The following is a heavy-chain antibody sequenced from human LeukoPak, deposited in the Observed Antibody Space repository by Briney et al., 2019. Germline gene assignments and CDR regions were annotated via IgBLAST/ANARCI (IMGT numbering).Heavy chain of an antibody. CDR2: INPNSGGT. J-gene: IGHJ4*02. V-gene: IGHV1-2*02. CDR1: GYTFTGYY. CDR3: ARGAPRWNDYVWGSYRQDDFDY. Sequence: ASVKVSCKASGYTFTGYYMHWVRQAPGQGLEWMGWINPNSGGTNYAQKFQGRVTMTRDTSISTAYMELSRLRSDDTAVYYCARGAPRWNDYVWGSYRQDDFDYWGQGTLVTASS. D-gene: IGHD3-16*02.